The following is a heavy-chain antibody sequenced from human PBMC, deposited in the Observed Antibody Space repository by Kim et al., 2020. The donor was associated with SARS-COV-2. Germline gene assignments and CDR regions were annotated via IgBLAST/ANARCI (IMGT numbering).Heavy chain of an antibody. CDR1: GFTFSGYW. D-gene: IGHD6-19*01. J-gene: IGHJ6*02. V-gene: IGHV3-7*04. CDR3: ARARDGSGWYDVYYYYVMDV. Sequence: GGSLRLSCAASGFTFSGYWMTWVRQAPGKGLEWVANIKQDGSEKYYVDSVRDRFTISRDNAKNSLCLQMNSLRAEDTAVYYCARARDGSGWYDVYYYYVMDVWGQGTTVTVSS. CDR2: IKQDGSEK.